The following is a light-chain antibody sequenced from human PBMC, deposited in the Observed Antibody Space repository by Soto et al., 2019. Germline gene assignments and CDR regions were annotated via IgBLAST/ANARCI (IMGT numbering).Light chain of an antibody. J-gene: IGKJ2*02. V-gene: IGKV3-11*01. CDR3: QPRSSWPGGT. CDR2: DAS. CDR1: QSVSSY. Sequence: EIVLTQSPATLSLSPGERATLSCRASQSVSSYLAWYQQKPGQPPRLLIHDASNRATGIPARFSGSGSGTDFTVIISSLETEDFAHYFYQPRSSWPGGTFGPGTKLEIK.